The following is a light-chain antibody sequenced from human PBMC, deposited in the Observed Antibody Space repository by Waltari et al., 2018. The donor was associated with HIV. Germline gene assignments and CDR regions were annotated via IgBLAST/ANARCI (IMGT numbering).Light chain of an antibody. CDR3: QQSYSPPLN. CDR1: QSISFY. Sequence: DIQMTQSPSSLSASVGDTITIDCRASQSISFYLNWYQVKPGKVPKLLISRASNLESGAPSRFTGSGSGTDFTLTLNSLQPEDFATYYCQQSYSPPLNFGPGTEVEVK. V-gene: IGKV1-39*01. J-gene: IGKJ3*01. CDR2: RAS.